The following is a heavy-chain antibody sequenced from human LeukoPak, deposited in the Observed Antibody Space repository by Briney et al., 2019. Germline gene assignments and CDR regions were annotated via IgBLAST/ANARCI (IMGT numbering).Heavy chain of an antibody. Sequence: SVKVSCKASGGTFSSYAISWVRQAPGQGLEWMGGIIPIFGTANYAQKFQGRVTITADESTSTAYMELSSLRSEDTAVYYCASRPISITIFGVVTAPYYYYMDVWGKGTTVTVSS. CDR1: GGTFSSYA. V-gene: IGHV1-69*13. D-gene: IGHD3-3*01. J-gene: IGHJ6*03. CDR2: IIPIFGTA. CDR3: ASRPISITIFGVVTAPYYYYMDV.